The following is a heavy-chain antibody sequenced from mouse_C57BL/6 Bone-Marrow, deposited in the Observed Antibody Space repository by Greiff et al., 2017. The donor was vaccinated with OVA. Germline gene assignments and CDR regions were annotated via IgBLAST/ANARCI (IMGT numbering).Heavy chain of an antibody. Sequence: VQLQQSGAELVRPGTSVKVSCKASGYAFTNYLIEWVKQRPGQGLEWIGVINPGSGGTNYNEKFKGKATLTADKSSSTAYMQLSSLTSEDSAVYFCARLDCGVDYWGQGTTLTVSS. V-gene: IGHV1-54*01. CDR2: INPGSGGT. CDR3: ARLDCGVDY. CDR1: GYAFTNYL. J-gene: IGHJ2*01.